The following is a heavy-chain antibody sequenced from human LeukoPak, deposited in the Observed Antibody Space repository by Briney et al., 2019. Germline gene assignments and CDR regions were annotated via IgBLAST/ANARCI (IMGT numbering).Heavy chain of an antibody. J-gene: IGHJ4*02. CDR2: ISTSGGSS. Sequence: GGSLRLSCAASGFTFSSYAMSWVRQAPGKGLEWVSGISTSGGSSSYADSVKGRFTITRDNPRNTLYMQMNSLRAEDTALYYCAIMHPYHDGSGYWVQWGQGTLVTVSS. D-gene: IGHD3-22*01. CDR1: GFTFSSYA. V-gene: IGHV3-23*01. CDR3: AIMHPYHDGSGYWVQ.